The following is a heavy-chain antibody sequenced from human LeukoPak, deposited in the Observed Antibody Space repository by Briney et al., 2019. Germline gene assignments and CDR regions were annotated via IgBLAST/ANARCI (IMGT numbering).Heavy chain of an antibody. Sequence: GGSLRLSCAASGFTFRSYWMHWVRQAPGKGLLWVSRINSDGTSTTYADSVEGRFTISGDNAKNTLYLQMNSLRAEDTAVYYCAGGGGSAYQPSANWGQGTLVAVSS. J-gene: IGHJ4*02. D-gene: IGHD3-22*01. V-gene: IGHV3-74*03. CDR1: GFTFRSYW. CDR3: AGGGGSAYQPSAN. CDR2: INSDGTST.